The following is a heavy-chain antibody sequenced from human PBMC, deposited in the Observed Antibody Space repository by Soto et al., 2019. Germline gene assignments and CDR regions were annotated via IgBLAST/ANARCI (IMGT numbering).Heavy chain of an antibody. CDR1: GDSISNLDYF. V-gene: IGHV4-30-4*01. CDR2: IYKSATT. J-gene: IGHJ5*01. D-gene: IGHD1-20*01. CDR3: ARGLYCITGRCFPNWFDS. Sequence: QVQLLESGPGLVKPSQTLSLTCSVSGDSISNLDYFWAWIRQHPGQALEYIGYIYKSATTYYNPSFSSRVAISVDTSKSQFSLNATSVTAADTAVYFCARGLYCITGRCFPNWFDSWGQGALVTVSS.